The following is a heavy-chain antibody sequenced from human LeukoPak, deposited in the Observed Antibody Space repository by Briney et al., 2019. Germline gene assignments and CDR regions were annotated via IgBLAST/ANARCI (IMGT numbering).Heavy chain of an antibody. Sequence: SETLSLTCAVYGGSFSGYYWSWIRQPPGKGLEWIGEINHSGSTNYNPSLKSRVTMSVDTSKNQFSLKLSSVTAADTAVYYCARRKRGVTLRCFDYWGQGTLVTVSS. V-gene: IGHV4-34*01. CDR1: GGSFSGYY. D-gene: IGHD4-17*01. CDR3: ARRKRGVTLRCFDY. J-gene: IGHJ4*02. CDR2: INHSGST.